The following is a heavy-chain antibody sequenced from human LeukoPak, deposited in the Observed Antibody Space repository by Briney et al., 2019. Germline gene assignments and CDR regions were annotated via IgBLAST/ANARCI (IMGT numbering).Heavy chain of an antibody. CDR1: GFTFDDYA. D-gene: IGHD6-19*01. CDR2: ISWNSGSI. V-gene: IGHV3-9*03. Sequence: GRSLRHSCAASGFTFDDYAMHWVRQAPGKGLEWVSGISWNSGSIGYADSVKGRFTISRDNAKNSLYLQMNSLRAEDMALYYCAKGNRQWLNLNWFDPWGQGTLVTVSS. CDR3: AKGNRQWLNLNWFDP. J-gene: IGHJ5*02.